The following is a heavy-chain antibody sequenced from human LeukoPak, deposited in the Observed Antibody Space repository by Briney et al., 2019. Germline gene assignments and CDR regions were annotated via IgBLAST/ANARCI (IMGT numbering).Heavy chain of an antibody. CDR3: ARDPRYSAVAGTFDY. CDR1: GFTFSDYY. CDR2: ISSSGSTI. Sequence: PGGSLRLSCAASGFTFSDYYMSWIRQAPGKGLEWVSYISSSGSTIYYADSVKGRFTISRDNAKNSLYLQMNSLRAEDTAVYYCARDPRYSAVAGTFDYWGQGTLVTVSS. D-gene: IGHD6-19*01. V-gene: IGHV3-11*01. J-gene: IGHJ4*02.